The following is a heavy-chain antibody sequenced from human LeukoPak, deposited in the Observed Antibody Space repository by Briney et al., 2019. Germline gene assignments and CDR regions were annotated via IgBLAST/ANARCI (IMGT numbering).Heavy chain of an antibody. Sequence: GGSLRLSCAASGFTFSSYSMNWVRQAPGKGLEWVSSISSSSSYIYYADSVKGRFIISRDNAKNSLYLQMNSLRAEDTAVYYCVSSPTLYSSSWYFDYWGQGTLVTVSS. V-gene: IGHV3-21*01. CDR3: VSSPTLYSSSWYFDY. J-gene: IGHJ4*02. CDR1: GFTFSSYS. D-gene: IGHD6-6*01. CDR2: ISSSSSYI.